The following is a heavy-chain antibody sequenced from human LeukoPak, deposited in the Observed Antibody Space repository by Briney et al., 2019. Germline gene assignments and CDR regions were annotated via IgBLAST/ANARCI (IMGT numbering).Heavy chain of an antibody. D-gene: IGHD3-10*01. J-gene: IGHJ4*02. V-gene: IGHV3-74*01. CDR3: ARVSYYYGSGSYRPTAVYYFDY. Sequence: GGSLRLSCAASGSTFSSYWMHWVRQAPGKGLVWVSRINSDGSSTSYADSVKGRFTISRDNAKNTLYLQMNSLRAEDTAVYYCARVSYYYGSGSYRPTAVYYFDYWGQGTLVTVSS. CDR1: GSTFSSYW. CDR2: INSDGSST.